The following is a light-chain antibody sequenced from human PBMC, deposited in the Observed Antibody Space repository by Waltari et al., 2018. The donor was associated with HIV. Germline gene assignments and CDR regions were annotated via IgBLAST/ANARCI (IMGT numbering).Light chain of an antibody. J-gene: IGLJ3*02. Sequence: QTVVTQEPSFSVSPGGTVTLTCGLNSGSVSTTYYPSWYQQTPGQPPRTLIYSTNTRSSGVPDRCSGSILGSKAALTITGAQADDESDYYCVLYMGGGIRVFGGGTKLTVL. CDR3: VLYMGGGIRV. V-gene: IGLV8-61*01. CDR2: STN. CDR1: SGSVSTTYY.